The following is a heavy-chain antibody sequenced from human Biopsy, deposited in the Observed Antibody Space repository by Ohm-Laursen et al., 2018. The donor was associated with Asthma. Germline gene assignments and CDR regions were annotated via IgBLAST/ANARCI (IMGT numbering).Heavy chain of an antibody. J-gene: IGHJ4*02. D-gene: IGHD3-22*01. Sequence: SLRLSCAAFGFTFGSYGLHWVRQAPGKGLEWVSVIYSGGTSHTADPVRGRFTISRDYSKNTLYLQMHSLRAEDTAVYYCARGDSSNWSHYYFDYWGQGTLVTVSS. CDR1: GFTFGSYG. CDR2: IYSGGTS. V-gene: IGHV3-NL1*01. CDR3: ARGDSSNWSHYYFDY.